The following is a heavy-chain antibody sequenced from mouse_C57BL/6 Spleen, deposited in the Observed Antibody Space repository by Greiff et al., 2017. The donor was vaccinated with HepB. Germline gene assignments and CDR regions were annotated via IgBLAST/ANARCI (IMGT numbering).Heavy chain of an antibody. CDR2: INPGSGGT. CDR1: GYAFTNYL. V-gene: IGHV1-54*01. J-gene: IGHJ2*01. CDR3: ARSTEYYFDY. Sequence: VKLQQSGAELVRPGTSVKVSCKASGYAFTNYLIEWVKQRPGQGLEWIGVINPGSGGTNYNEKFKGKATLTADKSSSTAYMQLSSLTSEDSAVYFCARSTEYYFDYWGQGTTLTVSS.